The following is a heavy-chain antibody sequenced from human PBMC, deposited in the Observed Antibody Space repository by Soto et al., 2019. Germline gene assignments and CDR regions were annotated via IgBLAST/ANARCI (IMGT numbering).Heavy chain of an antibody. CDR3: TRDASRDSSARGWFDP. Sequence: GGSLRLSCAASGFTFRSFTMNWVRQAPGKGLEWVSTISSNSAYIYYTDALRGRFTISRDNAKNSLHLQMNSLRAEDTAGYYCTRDASRDSSARGWFDPWGPGTLVTVSS. D-gene: IGHD6-13*01. CDR1: GFTFRSFT. CDR2: ISSNSAYI. J-gene: IGHJ5*02. V-gene: IGHV3-21*01.